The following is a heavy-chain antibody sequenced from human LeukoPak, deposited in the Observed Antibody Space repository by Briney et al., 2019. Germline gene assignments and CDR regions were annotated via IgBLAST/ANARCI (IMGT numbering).Heavy chain of an antibody. D-gene: IGHD5-12*01. CDR1: GYTFTSYY. V-gene: IGHV1-46*01. CDR3: ASSDIEPPHPRGLGYYYYVDV. Sequence: GASVKVSCKASGYTFTSYYMHWVRQAPGQGLEWMGIINPSGGSTSYAQKFQGRVTMTRDMSTSTVYMELSSLRSEDTAVYYCASSDIEPPHPRGLGYYYYVDVWGKGTTVTVSS. J-gene: IGHJ6*03. CDR2: INPSGGST.